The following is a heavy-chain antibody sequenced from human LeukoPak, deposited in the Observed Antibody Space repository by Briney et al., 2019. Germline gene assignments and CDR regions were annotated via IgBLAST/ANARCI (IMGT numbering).Heavy chain of an antibody. CDR1: GGSFSSSSYY. CDR3: ARLVDAPRYFDY. V-gene: IGHV4-39*01. Sequence: SETLSLTCTVSGGSFSSSSYYWVCLRQSPGKGLEWIGSISYSGTTYYNASLKSRVTISVDTSKNQFSLNLSSVTAADTAVYYCARLVDAPRYFDYWGQGTLVTVSA. D-gene: IGHD2-21*01. J-gene: IGHJ4*02. CDR2: ISYSGTT.